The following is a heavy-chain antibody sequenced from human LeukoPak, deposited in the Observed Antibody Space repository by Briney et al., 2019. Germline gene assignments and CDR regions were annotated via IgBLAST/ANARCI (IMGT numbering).Heavy chain of an antibody. Sequence: GGSLRLSCAASGFTFSSYGMHWVRQAPGKGLEYVSAISSNEGSTYYANSVKGRFTISRDNSKNTLYLQMGSLRAEDMAVYYCASASKSGWYDYWGQGTLVTVSS. D-gene: IGHD6-19*01. V-gene: IGHV3-64*01. J-gene: IGHJ4*02. CDR3: ASASKSGWYDY. CDR2: ISSNEGST. CDR1: GFTFSSYG.